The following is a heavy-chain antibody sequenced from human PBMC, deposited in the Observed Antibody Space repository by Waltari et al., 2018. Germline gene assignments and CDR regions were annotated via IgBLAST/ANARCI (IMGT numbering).Heavy chain of an antibody. V-gene: IGHV7-4-1*02. CDR3: ARVYRLLDY. CDR2: INTNTVNP. D-gene: IGHD3-16*02. CDR1: GYTFTSTA. J-gene: IGHJ4*02. Sequence: QVQLVQSGSELKKPGASVKVSCTACGYTFTSTAMNWVRQAPGPGLEWMGWINTNTVNPTYAQSFTGRFVFSLDTSVNTAYLQISSLKPEDTAVYYCARVYRLLDYWGQGTLVTVSS.